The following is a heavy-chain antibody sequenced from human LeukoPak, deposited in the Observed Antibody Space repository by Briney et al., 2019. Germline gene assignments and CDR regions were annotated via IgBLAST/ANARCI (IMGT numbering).Heavy chain of an antibody. J-gene: IGHJ4*02. CDR2: IYYSGSA. Sequence: SETLSLTCTVSGGSLSGGDYYWSWIRQPPGKGLEWIGYIYYSGSAYYNPSLKSRVAISVHTSKNQFSLKLSSVTAADTAVYYCARDLSSTSHIDYWGQGTLVTVSS. D-gene: IGHD2-2*01. CDR3: ARDLSSTSHIDY. CDR1: GGSLSGGDYY. V-gene: IGHV4-30-4*08.